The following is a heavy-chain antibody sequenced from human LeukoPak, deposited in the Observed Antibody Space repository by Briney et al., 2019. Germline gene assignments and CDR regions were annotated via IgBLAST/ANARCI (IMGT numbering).Heavy chain of an antibody. CDR3: AREGNYYGSGSAEVWFDP. V-gene: IGHV1-2*02. D-gene: IGHD3-10*01. J-gene: IGHJ5*02. CDR2: INPNSGGT. Sequence: GASVKVSCKASGYTFTGYYMHWVRQAPGQGLEWMGWINPNSGGTNYAQKFQGRVTMTRDTSIRTAYMELSRLRSDDTAVYYCAREGNYYGSGSAEVWFDPWGQGTLVTVSS. CDR1: GYTFTGYY.